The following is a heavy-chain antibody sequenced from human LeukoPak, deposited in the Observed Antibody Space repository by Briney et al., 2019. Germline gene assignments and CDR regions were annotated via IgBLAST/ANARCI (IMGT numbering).Heavy chain of an antibody. D-gene: IGHD3-3*01. CDR1: GYSISSGYY. CDR3: ARLGPEFDFWSGYYPGDAFDI. V-gene: IGHV4-38-2*01. CDR2: IYHSGST. Sequence: SETLSLTCAVSGYSISSGYYWGWIRQPPGKGLEWVGSIYHSGSTYYNPSLKSRVTISVDTSKNQFSLKLSSVTAADTAVYYCARLGPEFDFWSGYYPGDAFDIWGLGTMVTVSS. J-gene: IGHJ3*02.